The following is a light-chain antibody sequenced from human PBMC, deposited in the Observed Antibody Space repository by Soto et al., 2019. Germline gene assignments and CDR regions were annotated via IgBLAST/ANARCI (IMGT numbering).Light chain of an antibody. CDR2: LCS. J-gene: IGKJ1*01. Sequence: DIVMTQSPLSLPVTPGEPASISCRSSQSLLHSNGYNYLDWYLQKQGQSPQLLIYLCSNRASGVPDRFSGSGSGTDFTLKISRVEAEDVGVYYCMQALQTWTFGQGTKVEIK. V-gene: IGKV2-28*01. CDR3: MQALQTWT. CDR1: QSLLHSNGYNY.